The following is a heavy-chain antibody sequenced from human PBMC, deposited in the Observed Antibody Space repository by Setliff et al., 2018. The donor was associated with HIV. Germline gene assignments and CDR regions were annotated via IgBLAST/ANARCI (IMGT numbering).Heavy chain of an antibody. D-gene: IGHD2-8*01. CDR1: GYTFSDYG. Sequence: ASVKVSCKAAGYTFSDYGIAWVRQAPGQGLEWMGWISRYSGNTLYAQKFQGRVTMTRNTSISTAYMELSSLRSEDTAVYYCASGSGYCTNGVCYIGVHKIPDRYYSDYWGQGTLVTVSS. V-gene: IGHV1-8*01. CDR3: ASGSGYCTNGVCYIGVHKIPDRYYSDY. J-gene: IGHJ4*02. CDR2: ISRYSGNT.